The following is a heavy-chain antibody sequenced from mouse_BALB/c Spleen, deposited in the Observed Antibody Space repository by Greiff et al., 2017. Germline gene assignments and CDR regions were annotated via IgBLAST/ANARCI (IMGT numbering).Heavy chain of an antibody. D-gene: IGHD6-1*01. V-gene: IGHV5-17*02. CDR3: ARYPLDYYAMDY. Sequence: EVNVVESGGGLVQPGGSRKLSCAASGFTFSSFGMHWVRQAPEKGLEWVAYISSGSSTIYYADTVKGRFTISRDNPKNTLFLQMTSLRSEDTAMYYCARYPLDYYAMDYWGQGTSVTVSS. CDR2: ISSGSSTI. J-gene: IGHJ4*01. CDR1: GFTFSSFG.